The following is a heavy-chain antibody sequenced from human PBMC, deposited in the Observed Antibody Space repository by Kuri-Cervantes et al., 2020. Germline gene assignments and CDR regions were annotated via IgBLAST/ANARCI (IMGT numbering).Heavy chain of an antibody. CDR1: GYTFSGYY. CDR2: INLSGGNT. D-gene: IGHD3-9*01. CDR3: ARAFYDILTEDQWGGGAFDI. V-gene: IGHV1-46*01. J-gene: IGHJ3*02. Sequence: ASVKVSCKASGYTFSGYYTHWVRQAPGQGLEWVGTINLSGGNTYYAHKYEGRVTMTRDTSTGTVYMELSSLRSEDTAVYYCARAFYDILTEDQWGGGAFDIWGQGTMVTVSS.